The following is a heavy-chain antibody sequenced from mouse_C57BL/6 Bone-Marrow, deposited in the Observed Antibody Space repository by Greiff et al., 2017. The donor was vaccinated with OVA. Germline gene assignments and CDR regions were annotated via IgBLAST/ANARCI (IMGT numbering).Heavy chain of an antibody. V-gene: IGHV1-54*01. Sequence: VQLQQSGAELVRPGTSVKVSCKASGYAFTNYLIEWVKQRPGQGLEWIGVINPGSGGTNYNEKFKGKATLTADKSSSTAYMQLSSLTSEDSAVYFCAITTVVATPFAYWGQGTLVTVSA. CDR1: GYAFTNYL. J-gene: IGHJ3*01. CDR2: INPGSGGT. D-gene: IGHD1-1*01. CDR3: AITTVVATPFAY.